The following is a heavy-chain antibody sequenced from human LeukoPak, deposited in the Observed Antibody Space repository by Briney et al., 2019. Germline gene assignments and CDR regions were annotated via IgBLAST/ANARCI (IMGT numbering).Heavy chain of an antibody. CDR2: IYYSGST. CDR3: ARGIVGANAYYYYMDV. CDR1: GGSISSYY. J-gene: IGHJ6*03. D-gene: IGHD1-26*01. Sequence: SETLSLTCTVSGGSISSYYWSWIRQPPGKGLEWIGYIYYSGSTNYNPSLKSRVTISVDTSKNQFSLKLSSVTAADTAVYYCARGIVGANAYYYYMDVWGKGTTVTISS. V-gene: IGHV4-59*12.